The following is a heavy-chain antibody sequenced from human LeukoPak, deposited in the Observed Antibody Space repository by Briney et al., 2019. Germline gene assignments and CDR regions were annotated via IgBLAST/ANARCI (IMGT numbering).Heavy chain of an antibody. Sequence: GASVKVSCKASGYTFTGYDINWVRQATGQGLEWMGWMNPNSGNTGYAQKFQGRVTMTRNTSISTAYMELSSLRSEDTAVYYCARGRCSGGSCYGLNWFDPWGQGTLVTVSS. CDR1: GYTFTGYD. V-gene: IGHV1-8*01. J-gene: IGHJ5*02. D-gene: IGHD2-15*01. CDR2: MNPNSGNT. CDR3: ARGRCSGGSCYGLNWFDP.